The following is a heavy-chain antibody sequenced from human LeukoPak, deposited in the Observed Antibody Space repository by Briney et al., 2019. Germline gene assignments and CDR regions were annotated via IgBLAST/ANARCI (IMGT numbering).Heavy chain of an antibody. J-gene: IGHJ4*02. V-gene: IGHV1-69*13. CDR1: GGTFSSYA. D-gene: IGHD3-22*01. CDR3: ARDGYYYDSSGYYTI. CDR2: IIPIFGTA. Sequence: ASVKVSCKASGGTFSSYAISWVQQAPGQGLEWMGGIIPIFGTANYAQKFQGRVTITADESTSTAYMELSSLRSEDTAVYYCARDGYYYDSSGYYTIWGRGTLVTVS.